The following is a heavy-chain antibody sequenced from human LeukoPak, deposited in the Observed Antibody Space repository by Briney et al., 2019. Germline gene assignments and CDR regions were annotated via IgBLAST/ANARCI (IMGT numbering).Heavy chain of an antibody. J-gene: IGHJ4*02. V-gene: IGHV4-34*01. CDR1: GESFSDYY. CDR2: VNHGGTA. Sequence: SETLSLTCAVYGESFSDYYWSWIRQPPGRGLEWIGEVNHGGTANYNPSLKSRVIISADTSKNQFSLKLNSVTAADTAVYYCARVVYGDSSKDFDYWGQGTLVTVSS. D-gene: IGHD4-17*01. CDR3: ARVVYGDSSKDFDY.